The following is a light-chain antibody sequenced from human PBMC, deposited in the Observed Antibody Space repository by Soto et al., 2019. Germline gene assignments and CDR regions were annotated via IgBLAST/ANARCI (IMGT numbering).Light chain of an antibody. CDR1: SSDVGGYNF. Sequence: QSVLTQPRSVSASPGQSVTISCTGTSSDVGGYNFVSWYQQYSGKAPKLMIYDVTKRPSGVPDRFSGSKSGNTASLTISGLQAEDEADYYCRSYEDIYTVWVFGGGTTVTVL. CDR3: RSYEDIYTVWV. CDR2: DVT. V-gene: IGLV2-11*01. J-gene: IGLJ2*01.